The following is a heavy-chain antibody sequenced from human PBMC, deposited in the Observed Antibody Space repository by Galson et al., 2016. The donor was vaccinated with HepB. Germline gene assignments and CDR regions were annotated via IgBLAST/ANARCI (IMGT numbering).Heavy chain of an antibody. Sequence: SLRLSCAASGFTFSTYSMNWVRQAPGKGLEWVSSISGTSTYIYYADSVKGRFTISRDNANNSLDLQMNNVRAEDTAVYYCARELRGMIRFFDWSTHFDSWGQGTLVTVSS. J-gene: IGHJ4*02. CDR3: ARELRGMIRFFDWSTHFDS. V-gene: IGHV3-21*01. CDR1: GFTFSTYS. D-gene: IGHD3-9*01. CDR2: ISGTSTYI.